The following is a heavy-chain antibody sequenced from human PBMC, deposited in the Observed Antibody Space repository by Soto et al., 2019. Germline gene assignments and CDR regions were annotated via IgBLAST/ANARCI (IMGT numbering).Heavy chain of an antibody. J-gene: IGHJ5*02. CDR1: GGSISSGGYS. CDR3: ARGDIVTVPTIGGGFDP. V-gene: IGHV4-30-2*06. D-gene: IGHD5-12*01. Sequence: QLRLQESGSGLMKPSQTLSLTCAVAGGSISSGGYSWSWIRQSPGNGLEWIGNIYSSGGSYYTPSLRSRVTMSLDTSTNQFSLTLTSVTAADTDVYYCARGDIVTVPTIGGGFDPWGRGALVIVSS. CDR2: IYSSGGS.